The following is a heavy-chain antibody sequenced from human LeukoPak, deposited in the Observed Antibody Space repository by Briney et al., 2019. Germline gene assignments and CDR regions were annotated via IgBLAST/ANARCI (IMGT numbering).Heavy chain of an antibody. CDR3: ARAIFGVGYYYYYMDV. CDR2: INLSGST. V-gene: IGHV4-34*01. Sequence: SETLSLTCAVYGGSFSGYYWSWIRQPPGKGLEWIGEINLSGSTNYNPSLKSRVTISVDTSKNQFSLKLSSVTAADTAVYYCARAIFGVGYYYYYMDVWGKGTTVTVSS. D-gene: IGHD3-3*01. CDR1: GGSFSGYY. J-gene: IGHJ6*03.